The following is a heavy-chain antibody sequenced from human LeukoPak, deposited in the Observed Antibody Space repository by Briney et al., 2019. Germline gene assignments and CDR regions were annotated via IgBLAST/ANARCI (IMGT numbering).Heavy chain of an antibody. CDR3: ARASVNSLTIDFWSSYPFDP. V-gene: IGHV3-20*04. D-gene: IGHD3-3*01. Sequence: GGSLRLSCAASGFRFDDYAMGWVRQARGKGLEWLSGITWNGDIAGYADSVKGRFTISRDNAKNSLYLQMDSLRAEDTAFYYCARASVNSLTIDFWSSYPFDPWGQGTLVTVSS. CDR2: ITWNGDIA. J-gene: IGHJ5*02. CDR1: GFRFDDYA.